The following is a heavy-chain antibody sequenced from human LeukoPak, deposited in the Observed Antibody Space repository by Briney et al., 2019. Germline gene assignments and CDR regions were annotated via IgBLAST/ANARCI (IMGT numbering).Heavy chain of an antibody. CDR2: IHPSGGST. CDR3: ASVYKHGMDV. CDR1: EYTLTSYY. Sequence: ASVKVSCKASEYTLTSYYLHWVRQAPGQGLEWMAIIHPSGGSTSHAQKFQGRVTMTRDTSASTVYMELSSLRSEDTAVYYCASVYKHGMDVWGQGTTVTVSS. V-gene: IGHV1-46*01. J-gene: IGHJ6*02. D-gene: IGHD5-24*01.